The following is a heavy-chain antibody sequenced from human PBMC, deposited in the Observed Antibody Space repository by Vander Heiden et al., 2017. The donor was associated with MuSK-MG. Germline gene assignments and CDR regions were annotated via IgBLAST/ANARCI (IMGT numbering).Heavy chain of an antibody. D-gene: IGHD5-12*01. CDR2: ISTSGRTI. CDR3: ARWARRGGYEGYGMDV. V-gene: IGHV3-48*03. Sequence: EVQLVESGGGLVQPGGSLRLSGAASGFTFKSYEMNWVRQAPGKGLEWVSYISTSGRTIYYADSVTGRFTVSRDNAKNSLYLQMNSLRVEDTAVYYCARWARRGGYEGYGMDVWGQGTTVTVYS. CDR1: GFTFKSYE. J-gene: IGHJ6*02.